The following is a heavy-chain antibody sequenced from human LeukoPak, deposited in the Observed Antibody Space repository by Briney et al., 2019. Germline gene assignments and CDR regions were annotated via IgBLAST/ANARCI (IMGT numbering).Heavy chain of an antibody. Sequence: GGSLRLSCAASGFTFSDAYMDWVRQAPGKGLQGVGRIRNKPHSYTTDYAASVKGRFTISRDDPKNSLFLQMNSLKTEDTAVYYCTRVRHGDYFDPWGLGTLVTVSS. CDR2: IRNKPHSYTT. V-gene: IGHV3-72*01. CDR3: TRVRHGDYFDP. D-gene: IGHD4-17*01. J-gene: IGHJ4*02. CDR1: GFTFSDAY.